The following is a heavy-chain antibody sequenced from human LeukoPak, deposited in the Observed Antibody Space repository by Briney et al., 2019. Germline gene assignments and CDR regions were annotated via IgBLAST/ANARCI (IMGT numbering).Heavy chain of an antibody. Sequence: SETLSLTCTVSGYSISSGYYWGWIRQPPGKGLEWIGEINHSGSTNYNPSLKSRVTISVDTSKNQFSLKLSSVTAADTAVYYCARYYTTISYYYGMDVWGQGTTVTVSS. D-gene: IGHD5-12*01. CDR3: ARYYTTISYYYGMDV. CDR1: GYSISSGYY. V-gene: IGHV4-38-2*02. CDR2: INHSGST. J-gene: IGHJ6*02.